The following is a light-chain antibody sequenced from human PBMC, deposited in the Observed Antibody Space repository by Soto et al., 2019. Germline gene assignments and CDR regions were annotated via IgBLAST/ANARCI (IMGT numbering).Light chain of an antibody. Sequence: EIVLTQSPGTLSLSPGERATLSCRASQSVSSNYLAWYQQKPGQAPRPLSYGASSRATGIPDRFSGSGAGAEFTLTISRLESEDCAVYYCQQYGSSPWTFGQGTKVDIK. CDR2: GAS. CDR3: QQYGSSPWT. CDR1: QSVSSNY. V-gene: IGKV3-20*01. J-gene: IGKJ1*01.